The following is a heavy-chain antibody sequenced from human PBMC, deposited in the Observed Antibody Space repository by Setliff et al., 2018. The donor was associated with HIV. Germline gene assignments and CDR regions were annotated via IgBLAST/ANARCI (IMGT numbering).Heavy chain of an antibody. D-gene: IGHD3-3*01. CDR3: VREGGAILGVVIEGPAFDI. J-gene: IGHJ3*02. CDR2: ISAYNGNT. Sequence: ASVKVSCKTSGYTFTTFGISWVRQAPGQGLEWMGWISAYNGNTNYAQKLQGRVTMTTDTSTSTAYMDLRSLRSDDTAVYFCVREGGAILGVVIEGPAFDIWGQGTMVTVSS. CDR1: GYTFTTFG. V-gene: IGHV1-18*01.